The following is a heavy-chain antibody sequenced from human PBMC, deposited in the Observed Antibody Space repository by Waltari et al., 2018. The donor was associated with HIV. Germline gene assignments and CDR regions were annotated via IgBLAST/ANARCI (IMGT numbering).Heavy chain of an antibody. CDR2: FSLDSDRI. CDR3: GKDLTPGGLDV. CDR1: GFTSDKYA. Sequence: EVQLVESGGGLVQPGGSLRLSCAVSGFTSDKYAMHWVRQVPGKGLEWVSGFSLDSDRIDYADSVKGRFTVSRDNAKNSLYLQMNSLRVEDTALYYCGKDLTPGGLDVWGQGTTVIVSS. V-gene: IGHV3-9*02. J-gene: IGHJ6*02.